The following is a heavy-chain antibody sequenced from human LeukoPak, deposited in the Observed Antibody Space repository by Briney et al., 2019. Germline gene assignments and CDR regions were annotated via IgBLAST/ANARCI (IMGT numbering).Heavy chain of an antibody. Sequence: SETLSLTCTVSGGSVSSYYWSWIRQPPEKGLEWIAYIYYSGSTNYNPSLKSRITISVDTSKSQFSLKLSSVTAADTAVYYCARHQSDRIVGATIFDFWGQGTLVTVCS. CDR2: IYYSGST. D-gene: IGHD1-26*01. CDR3: ARHQSDRIVGATIFDF. CDR1: GGSVSSYY. J-gene: IGHJ4*02. V-gene: IGHV4-59*08.